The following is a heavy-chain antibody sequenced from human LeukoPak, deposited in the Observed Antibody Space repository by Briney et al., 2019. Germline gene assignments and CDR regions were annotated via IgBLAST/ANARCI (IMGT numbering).Heavy chain of an antibody. CDR1: GVTFSGNW. CDR3: ARDIGYSNSNEVDY. D-gene: IGHD6-13*01. Sequence: GGSLRLSCAASGVTFSGNWMTWVRQAPGKGLEWVANIKQDGSEKYYVDSVKGRFTISRDNAKNSLYLQMNSLRAEDTAVYYCARDIGYSNSNEVDYWGQGTLVTVSS. CDR2: IKQDGSEK. V-gene: IGHV3-7*01. J-gene: IGHJ4*02.